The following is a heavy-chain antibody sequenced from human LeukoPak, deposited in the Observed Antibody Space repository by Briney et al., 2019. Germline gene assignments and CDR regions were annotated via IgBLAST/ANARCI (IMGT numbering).Heavy chain of an antibody. CDR1: GDSIGSGNYY. V-gene: IGHV4-61*02. D-gene: IGHD5-18*01. Sequence: SQTLSLTCTVSGDSIGSGNYYWTWIRQPAGKGLEWIGRIYTSGSTNYNPSLKSRVTISVDTSKNQFSLKLSSVTAADTAVYYCARANPVQLWRKAYYYYMDVWGKGTTVTISS. CDR2: IYTSGST. CDR3: ARANPVQLWRKAYYYYMDV. J-gene: IGHJ6*03.